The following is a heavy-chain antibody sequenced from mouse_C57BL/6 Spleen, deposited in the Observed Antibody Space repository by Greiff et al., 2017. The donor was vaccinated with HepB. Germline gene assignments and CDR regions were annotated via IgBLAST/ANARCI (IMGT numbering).Heavy chain of an antibody. CDR1: GFNIKDYY. CDR2: IDPEDGET. Sequence: DVKLQESGAELVKPGASVKLSCTASGFNIKDYYMHWVKQRTEQGLEWIGRIDPEDGETKYAPKFQGKATITADTSSNTAYLQLSSLTSEDTAVYYCARDTTVVVHYYAMDYWGQGTSVTVSS. J-gene: IGHJ4*01. D-gene: IGHD1-1*01. V-gene: IGHV14-2*01. CDR3: ARDTTVVVHYYAMDY.